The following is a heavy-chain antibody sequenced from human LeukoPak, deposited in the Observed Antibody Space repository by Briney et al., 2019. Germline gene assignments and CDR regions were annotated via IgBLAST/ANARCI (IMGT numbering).Heavy chain of an antibody. V-gene: IGHV4-39*07. CDR3: ARERIVGATGFQGLDI. J-gene: IGHJ3*02. CDR2: IYYSGST. D-gene: IGHD1-26*01. CDR1: GGSISSYY. Sequence: PSETLSLTCTVSGGSISSYYWGWIRQPPGKGLEWIGSIYYSGSTYYNPSLKSRVTISVDASKNQFSLKLSSVTAADTAVYYCARERIVGATGFQGLDIWGQGTMVTVSS.